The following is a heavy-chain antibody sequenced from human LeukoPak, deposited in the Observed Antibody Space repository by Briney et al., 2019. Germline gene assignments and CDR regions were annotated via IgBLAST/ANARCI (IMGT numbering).Heavy chain of an antibody. V-gene: IGHV4-61*05. CDR2: IYYSGST. CDR3: ARGGRGYSGYDDAFDI. D-gene: IGHD5-12*01. J-gene: IGHJ3*02. Sequence: SETLSLTCTVSGGSISSSSNYWGRIRQPPGKGLEWIGHIYYSGSTNYNPSLKSRVTISVDMSKNQFSLKLSSVTAADSAVYYCARGGRGYSGYDDAFDIWGQGTRVTVSS. CDR1: GGSISSSSNY.